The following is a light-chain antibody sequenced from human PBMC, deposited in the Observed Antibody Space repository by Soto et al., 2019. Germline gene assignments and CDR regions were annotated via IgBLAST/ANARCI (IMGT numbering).Light chain of an antibody. CDR3: QQYNSYSIT. J-gene: IGKJ5*01. CDR1: QAINNY. Sequence: DIQMTQSPSSLSASVGDRVTITCRASQAINNYLAWYQQRPGKVPKLLIYAASTLQSGVPSRFRGSRSGTDFTLTISSLQPDDFATYYCQQYNSYSITFGQGTRLEI. CDR2: AAS. V-gene: IGKV1-27*01.